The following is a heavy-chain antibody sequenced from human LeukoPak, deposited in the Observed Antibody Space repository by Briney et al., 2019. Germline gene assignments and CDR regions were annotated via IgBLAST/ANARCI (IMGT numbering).Heavy chain of an antibody. CDR2: ISSNGGST. CDR3: ARAKYQLLLHP. D-gene: IGHD2-2*01. CDR1: GFTFSSYA. V-gene: IGHV3-64*01. J-gene: IGHJ5*02. Sequence: PGGSLRLSCAASGFTFSSYAMHWVRQAPGKGLEYVSAISSNGGSTYYANSVKGRFTISRDNSRNTLYLQMGSLRAEDMAVYYCARAKYQLLLHPWGQGTLVTVSS.